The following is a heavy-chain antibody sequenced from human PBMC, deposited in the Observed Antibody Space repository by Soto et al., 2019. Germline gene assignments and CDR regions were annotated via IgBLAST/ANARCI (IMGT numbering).Heavy chain of an antibody. CDR3: ARYSSSSRDGMDV. D-gene: IGHD6-6*01. J-gene: IGHJ6*02. CDR1: GYTFTGYH. V-gene: IGHV1-2*04. Sequence: ASVKVSCKASGYTFTGYHMHWVRQAPGQGLEWMGWINPNSGGTNYAQKFQGWVTMTRDTSISTAYMELSRLRSDDTAVYYCARYSSSSRDGMDVWGQGTTVTVSS. CDR2: INPNSGGT.